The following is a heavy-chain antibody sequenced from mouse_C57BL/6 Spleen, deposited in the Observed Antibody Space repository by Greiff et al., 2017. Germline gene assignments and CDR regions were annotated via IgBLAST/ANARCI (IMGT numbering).Heavy chain of an antibody. J-gene: IGHJ4*01. V-gene: IGHV5-16*01. Sequence: EVMLVESEGGLVQPGSSMKLSCTASGFTFSDYYMAWVRQVPEKGLEWVANINYDGSSTYYLDSLKSRFIISRDNAKNILYLQMSSLKSEDTATYYCARDRGLYYGNFYAMDYWGQGTSVTVSS. CDR2: INYDGSST. CDR1: GFTFSDYY. D-gene: IGHD2-1*01. CDR3: ARDRGLYYGNFYAMDY.